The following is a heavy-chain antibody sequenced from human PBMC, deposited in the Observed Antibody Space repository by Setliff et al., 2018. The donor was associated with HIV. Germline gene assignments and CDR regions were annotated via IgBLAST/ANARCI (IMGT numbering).Heavy chain of an antibody. V-gene: IGHV4-34*01. J-gene: IGHJ4*02. CDR3: ARQDSYSYGYNYFDY. Sequence: SETLSLTCAVYGGSFSGYYWSWIRQPPGKGLEWIGEINHSGSTKYNPSLKSRVTISIDTSKNQFSLKLSSLTVADTAVYYCARQDSYSYGYNYFDYWGQGTLVTVSS. D-gene: IGHD5-18*01. CDR1: GGSFSGYY. CDR2: INHSGST.